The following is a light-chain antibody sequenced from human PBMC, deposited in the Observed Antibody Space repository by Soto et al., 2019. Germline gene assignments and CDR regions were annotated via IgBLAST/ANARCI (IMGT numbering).Light chain of an antibody. J-gene: IGLJ2*01. V-gene: IGLV2-14*01. Sequence: QSALTQPASVSGSPGQSITISCTGTSSDIGTYNSVSWYQQHAGKVPKLMIYDVTNRPSGVSDRFSGSKSGNTASLTISGLQAADEDDYYCTSYTTSSTLVFGGGTKLTVL. CDR1: SSDIGTYNS. CDR2: DVT. CDR3: TSYTTSSTLV.